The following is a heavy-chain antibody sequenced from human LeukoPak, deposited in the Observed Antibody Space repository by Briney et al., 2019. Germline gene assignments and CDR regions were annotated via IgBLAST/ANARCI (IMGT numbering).Heavy chain of an antibody. J-gene: IGHJ4*02. CDR2: ISGNSGDT. Sequence: GGSLRLSCAASGFTFSDSYMTWVRQAPGKGLEWLSYISGNSGDTNYADSVKGRFTISRDNAKNSLYLQMNSLRAEDTAVYYCAKARYYDFWSGYTAGVYFDYWGQGTLVTVSS. CDR1: GFTFSDSY. D-gene: IGHD3-3*01. V-gene: IGHV3-11*05. CDR3: AKARYYDFWSGYTAGVYFDY.